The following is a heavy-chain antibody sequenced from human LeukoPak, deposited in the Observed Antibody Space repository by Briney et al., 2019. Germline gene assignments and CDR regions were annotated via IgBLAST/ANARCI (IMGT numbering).Heavy chain of an antibody. CDR2: IFYSGNT. CDR3: AATAVAGRRQFDY. Sequence: PSETLSLTCTVSSGSISSSSYYWGWIRQPPGKGLEWIGNIFYSGNTYSSPSLKSRVTISGDTSKTQFTLKLSSVTAADTAVYYCAATAVAGRRQFDYWGQGTLVIVSS. CDR1: SGSISSSSYY. V-gene: IGHV4-39*01. D-gene: IGHD6-19*01. J-gene: IGHJ4*02.